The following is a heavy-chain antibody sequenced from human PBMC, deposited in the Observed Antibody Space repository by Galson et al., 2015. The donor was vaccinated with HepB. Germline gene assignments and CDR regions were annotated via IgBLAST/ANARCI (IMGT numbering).Heavy chain of an antibody. CDR2: ISYTGST. V-gene: IGHV4-59*01. J-gene: IGHJ4*02. Sequence: LSLTCPVSGGSISTYHWSWIRQPPGKGLEWIGYISYTGSTNYNPALKSRVTISVDTSKNQFSLKLSSVTAADTAVYYWARYYDFWSTYPPSWGQGTLVTVSS. D-gene: IGHD3-3*01. CDR3: ARYYDFWSTYPPS. CDR1: GGSISTYH.